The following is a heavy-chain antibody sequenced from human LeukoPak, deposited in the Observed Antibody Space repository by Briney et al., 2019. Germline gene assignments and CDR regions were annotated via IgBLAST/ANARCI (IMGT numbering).Heavy chain of an antibody. D-gene: IGHD5-24*01. CDR2: INAGNGHT. CDR3: TRGIWSATRVDYYLDY. J-gene: IGHJ4*02. Sequence: GASVKVSCKASGYTFSGYAIHWVRQAPGQRFEWMGWINAGNGHTKYSQNFQGRVTITRDSSANIVYMDVSSLTSGDTAVYYCTRGIWSATRVDYYLDYWGQGTLVTVSS. V-gene: IGHV1-3*01. CDR1: GYTFSGYA.